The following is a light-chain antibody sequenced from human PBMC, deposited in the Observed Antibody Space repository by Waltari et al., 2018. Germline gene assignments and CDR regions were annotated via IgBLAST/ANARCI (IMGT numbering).Light chain of an antibody. J-gene: IGKJ5*01. CDR3: QQYSNWPPIT. Sequence: ETVMTQSPATLSVSPGERATLSCRASQSVSNNLAWYQQKPGQAPRLLIYGASTRATGIPARFSGTGSGTEFTFTIDSLQSEDFAVYYCQQYSNWPPITFGQGTRLEIK. CDR1: QSVSNN. V-gene: IGKV3-15*01. CDR2: GAS.